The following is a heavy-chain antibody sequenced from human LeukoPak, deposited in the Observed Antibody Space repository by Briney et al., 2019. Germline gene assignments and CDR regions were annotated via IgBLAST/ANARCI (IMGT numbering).Heavy chain of an antibody. CDR3: AKPGGSRVTTVTGLFDY. CDR1: GFTFSSYA. V-gene: IGHV3-23*01. CDR2: ISGSGGST. Sequence: PGGSLRLSCAASGFTFSSYAMSWVRQAPGKGLEWVSAISGSGGSTYYADSVKGRFTISRDNSKNTLYLQMNSLRAEDTAVYYCAKPGGSRVTTVTGLFDYWGQGTLVTVSS. J-gene: IGHJ4*02. D-gene: IGHD4-17*01.